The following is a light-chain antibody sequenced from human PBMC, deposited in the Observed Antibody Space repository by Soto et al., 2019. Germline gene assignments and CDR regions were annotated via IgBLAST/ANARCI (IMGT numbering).Light chain of an antibody. Sequence: QLVLTQPPSASGTPGQRVTISCSGSNSNIGSNPVHWYQQLPGTAPKLLIHNNNQRPSGVPDRFPGSKSGTSASLAISGLQYEDEAAYYCAAWDDSLNDVLFGGGIKLTVL. V-gene: IGLV1-44*01. J-gene: IGLJ2*01. CDR3: AAWDDSLNDVL. CDR1: NSNIGSNP. CDR2: NNN.